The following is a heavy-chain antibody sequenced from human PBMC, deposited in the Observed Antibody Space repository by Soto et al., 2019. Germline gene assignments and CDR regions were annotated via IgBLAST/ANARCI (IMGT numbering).Heavy chain of an antibody. CDR2: IYSNGNT. D-gene: IGHD3-16*01. Sequence: SETLSLTCTVSAASFSKYYWIWIRQPPGKGLEWIGYIYSNGNTNYNPSLKRRVTISVDTSKKQISLNLTSVPDADTAVYFCASVTFGGVVLAHWGQGTLVTVS. J-gene: IGHJ4*02. CDR3: ASVTFGGVVLAH. CDR1: AASFSKYY. V-gene: IGHV4-59*13.